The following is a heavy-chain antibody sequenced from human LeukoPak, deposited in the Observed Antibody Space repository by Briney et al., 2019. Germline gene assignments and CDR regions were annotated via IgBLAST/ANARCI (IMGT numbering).Heavy chain of an antibody. CDR1: GGSISSSSYY. V-gene: IGHV4-39*07. CDR3: AEIGTTWDAFDI. Sequence: PSETLSLTCTVSGGSISSSSYYWGWIRQPPGKGLEWIGSIYYSGSTYYNPSLKSRVTISVDTSKNQFSLKLSSVTAADTAVYYCAEIGTTWDAFDIWGQGTMVTVPS. CDR2: IYYSGST. D-gene: IGHD1-14*01. J-gene: IGHJ3*02.